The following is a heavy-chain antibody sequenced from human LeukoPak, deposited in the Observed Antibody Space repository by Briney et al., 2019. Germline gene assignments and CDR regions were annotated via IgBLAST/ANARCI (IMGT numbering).Heavy chain of an antibody. CDR2: ISYDGSYK. V-gene: IGHV3-30*04. CDR3: ARDRALYRYYYYMDV. J-gene: IGHJ6*03. D-gene: IGHD1-26*01. Sequence: GALRLSCAASAFTFSSYAMHWVRQAPGKGLEWVAVISYDGSYKYYADSVKGRFTISRDNSKNTLYMQMNSLRAEDSAVYYCARDRALYRYYYYMDVWGKGTTVTVSS. CDR1: AFTFSSYA.